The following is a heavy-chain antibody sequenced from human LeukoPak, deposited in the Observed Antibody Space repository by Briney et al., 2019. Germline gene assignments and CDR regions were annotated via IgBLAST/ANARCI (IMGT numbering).Heavy chain of an antibody. CDR3: ARDLDCGGDCEGEDYGMDV. J-gene: IGHJ6*02. CDR1: GFTFSSYG. D-gene: IGHD2-21*02. Sequence: GRSLRLSCAASGFTFSSYGMHWVRQAPGKGLEWVAVIWYDGSNKYYADSVKGRCTISRDNSKNTLYLQMNSLRVEDTAVYYCARDLDCGGDCEGEDYGMDVWGQGTTVTVSS. CDR2: IWYDGSNK. V-gene: IGHV3-33*01.